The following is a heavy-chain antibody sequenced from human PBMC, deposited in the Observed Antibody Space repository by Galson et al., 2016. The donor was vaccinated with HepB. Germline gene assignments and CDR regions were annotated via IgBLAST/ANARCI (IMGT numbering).Heavy chain of an antibody. V-gene: IGHV3-30-3*02. J-gene: IGHJ4*02. Sequence: SLRLSCAASGLIFSNYDFHWVRQAPGKGLEWVAIISTAGRTKFYAESVKGRSTISRDNSRNTLYLEISSLTTEEAALYYCATDLQVSIPDYFDYWGQGTLVAVSS. D-gene: IGHD2-21*01. CDR2: ISTAGRTK. CDR3: ATDLQVSIPDYFDY. CDR1: GLIFSNYD.